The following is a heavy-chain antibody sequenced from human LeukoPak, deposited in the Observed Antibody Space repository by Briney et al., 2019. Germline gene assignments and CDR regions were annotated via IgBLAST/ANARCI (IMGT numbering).Heavy chain of an antibody. Sequence: GRSLRLSCAASGFTFSSYAMHWVRQAPGKGLEWVAVISYDGSNKYYADSVKGRFTISRDNSKNTLYLQMNSLRAEDTAVYYCAREKWDTMIVVVISEKAFDIWGQGTMVTVSS. D-gene: IGHD3-22*01. CDR1: GFTFSSYA. CDR2: ISYDGSNK. V-gene: IGHV3-30-3*01. J-gene: IGHJ3*02. CDR3: AREKWDTMIVVVISEKAFDI.